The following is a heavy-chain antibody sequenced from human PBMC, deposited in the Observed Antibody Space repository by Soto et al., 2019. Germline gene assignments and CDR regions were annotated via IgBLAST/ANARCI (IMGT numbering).Heavy chain of an antibody. Sequence: EVHLEESGGGLAQPGESLRLSCAASGFTFSSYWMDWVRQVPGKGLEWVSRIKGDGRITDYADSVKGRFTISRDNAKNTVYLQMTSLRVEDTAVYYCAREGEYCYSTTCYRPDDHWGQGALVTVSS. CDR3: AREGEYCYSTTCYRPDDH. CDR2: IKGDGRIT. V-gene: IGHV3-74*01. CDR1: GFTFSSYW. D-gene: IGHD2-2*01. J-gene: IGHJ4*02.